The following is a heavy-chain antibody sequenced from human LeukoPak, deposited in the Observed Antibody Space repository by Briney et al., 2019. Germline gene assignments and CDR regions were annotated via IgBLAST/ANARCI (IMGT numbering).Heavy chain of an antibody. Sequence: PGGSVRLSCAASALTLSRYGLGSVRHAPREGLEWVAVISYDGNNKYYADSVKGRFTISRDNSKNALYLQMNSLRAEDTAVYYCAKEGEWELLGGYFDYWGQGTLVTVSS. CDR3: AKEGEWELLGGYFDY. V-gene: IGHV3-30*18. CDR2: ISYDGNNK. D-gene: IGHD1-26*01. CDR1: ALTLSRYG. J-gene: IGHJ4*02.